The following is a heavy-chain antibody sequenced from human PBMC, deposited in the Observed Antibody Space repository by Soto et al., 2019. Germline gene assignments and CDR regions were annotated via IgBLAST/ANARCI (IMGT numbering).Heavy chain of an antibody. CDR3: ASRSYYYGSGSSY. J-gene: IGHJ4*02. CDR1: GFTFSSYS. CDR2: ISSSSSTI. D-gene: IGHD3-10*01. Sequence: GSLRLSCAASGFTFSSYSMNWVRQAPGKGLEWVSYISSSSSTIYYADSVKGRFTISRDNAKNSLYLQMNSLRAEDTAVYYCASRSYYYGSGSSYWGQGTLVTVSS. V-gene: IGHV3-48*01.